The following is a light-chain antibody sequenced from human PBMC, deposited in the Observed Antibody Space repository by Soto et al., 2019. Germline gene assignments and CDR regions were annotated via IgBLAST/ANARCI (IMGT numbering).Light chain of an antibody. CDR2: KAS. Sequence: DIQMTQSPSTLSASVVDRVTITCLASQSIGTLLAWYQLQPGKAPKLLIYKASTLESGVPSRFSGSGSGTEFSLTISGIQPDDFATYYCQQYNTYSETWTFGQGTKVDIK. V-gene: IGKV1-5*03. CDR3: QQYNTYSETWT. CDR1: QSIGTL. J-gene: IGKJ1*01.